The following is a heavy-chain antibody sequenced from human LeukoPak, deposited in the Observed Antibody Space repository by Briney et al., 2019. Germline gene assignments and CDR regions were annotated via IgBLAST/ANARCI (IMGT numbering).Heavy chain of an antibody. CDR2: IYSGGST. CDR3: ARDPFIVATIDSYGMDV. V-gene: IGHV3-66*01. CDR1: GFTVSSNY. D-gene: IGHD5-12*01. Sequence: PGGSLRLSCAASGFTVSSNYMSWVRQAPGKGLEWVSVIYSGGSTYYADSAKGRFTISRDNSKNTLYLQMNSLRAEDTAVYYCARDPFIVATIDSYGMDVWGQGTTVTVSS. J-gene: IGHJ6*02.